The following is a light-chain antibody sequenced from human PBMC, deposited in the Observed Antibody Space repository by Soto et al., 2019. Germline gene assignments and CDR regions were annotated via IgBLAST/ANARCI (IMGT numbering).Light chain of an antibody. CDR1: RGIANY. CDR2: AAS. Sequence: DIQMTQSPSSLSASVGDRVTITCRASRGIANYLAWYQQKPGKVPELLIYAASTLQSGVSSRFRGSGSGTDFTLTISSLPPEDVATYYCKQYENAPLTLGPGAKVNIK. J-gene: IGKJ3*01. V-gene: IGKV1-27*01. CDR3: KQYENAPLT.